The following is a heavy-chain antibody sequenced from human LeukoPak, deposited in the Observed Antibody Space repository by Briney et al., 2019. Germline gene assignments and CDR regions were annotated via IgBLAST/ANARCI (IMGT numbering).Heavy chain of an antibody. CDR3: AREGPNYYFDY. CDR1: GFTFSSDS. CDR2: ISSSSSFI. V-gene: IGHV3-21*01. D-gene: IGHD1-7*01. Sequence: GGSLRLSCAASGFTFSSDSMNWIRQAPGKGLEWVSFISSSSSFIYYADSLKGRFTISRDNAKNSLYLQMNSLRAEDTAVYYCAREGPNYYFDYWGQGTLVTVSS. J-gene: IGHJ4*02.